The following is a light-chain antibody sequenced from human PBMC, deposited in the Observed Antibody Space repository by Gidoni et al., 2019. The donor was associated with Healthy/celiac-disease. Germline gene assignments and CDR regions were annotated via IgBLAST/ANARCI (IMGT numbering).Light chain of an antibody. J-gene: IGKJ1*01. V-gene: IGKV4-1*01. CDR2: WVS. CDR1: QSVLYSSNNNNY. CDR3: QQYYSTPWT. Sequence: DIVMTQSPDSLAVSLGERATINCKSSQSVLYSSNNNNYLAWYQQKQGQPPKRLIYWVSTRESGVPDRFSGSGSGTDFTLTISSLQAEDVAVYYCQQYYSTPWTFGQGTKVEIK.